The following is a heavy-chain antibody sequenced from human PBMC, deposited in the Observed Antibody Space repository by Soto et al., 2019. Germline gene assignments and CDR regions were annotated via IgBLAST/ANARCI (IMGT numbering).Heavy chain of an antibody. CDR3: ARGLSLWFGELDY. D-gene: IGHD3-10*01. V-gene: IGHV4-34*01. CDR1: GGSFSGYY. Sequence: PSETLSLTCAVYGGSFSGYYWSWIRQPPGKGLEWIGEINHSGSTNYNPSLKSRVTISVDTSKNQFSLKLSSVTAADTAVYYCARGLSLWFGELDYWGQGTLVTSPQ. CDR2: INHSGST. J-gene: IGHJ4*02.